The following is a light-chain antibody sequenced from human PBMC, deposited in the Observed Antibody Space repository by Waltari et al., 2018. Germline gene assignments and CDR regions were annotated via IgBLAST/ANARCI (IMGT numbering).Light chain of an antibody. CDR2: DAS. CDR1: QGISGY. Sequence: DIQLTQSPSFLSASVGDRVTITCRASQGISGYLAWYQQRPGKGPKLLIYDASTLQSGVPSRFRGSGSGADFTLTISSLQPEDFATYFCQQFNAYPLTFGGGTKVEI. V-gene: IGKV1-9*01. CDR3: QQFNAYPLT. J-gene: IGKJ4*01.